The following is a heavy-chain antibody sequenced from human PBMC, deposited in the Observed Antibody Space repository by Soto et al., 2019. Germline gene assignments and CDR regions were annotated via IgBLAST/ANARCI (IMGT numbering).Heavy chain of an antibody. V-gene: IGHV4-59*01. D-gene: IGHD5-18*01. CDR2: IFYSGST. J-gene: IGHJ5*02. CDR3: AKDSGYNYGYFRWFDP. Sequence: SESLSLTCTVSGGSICNYYWSWIRQPPGRGLEWIGHIFYSGSTNYNPALKSRVTISVDTSKSQFSLKLSSVTAADTAVYYCAKDSGYNYGYFRWFDPWGQGTLVTAPQ. CDR1: GGSICNYY.